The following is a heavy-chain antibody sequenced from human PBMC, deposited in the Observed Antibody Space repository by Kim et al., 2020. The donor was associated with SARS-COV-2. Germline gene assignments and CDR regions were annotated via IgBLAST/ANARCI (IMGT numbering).Heavy chain of an antibody. Sequence: GYAREFQGRVTMTSNTPASTAYMELSSLTSEDTAVYYCARGGSGSYYNYWGQGTLVTVSS. J-gene: IGHJ4*02. D-gene: IGHD1-26*01. CDR3: ARGGSGSYYNY. V-gene: IGHV1-8*01.